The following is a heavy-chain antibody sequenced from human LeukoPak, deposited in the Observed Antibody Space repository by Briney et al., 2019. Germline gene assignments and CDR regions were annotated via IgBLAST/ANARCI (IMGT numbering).Heavy chain of an antibody. CDR3: ARKDYYDSSGYSNFDY. Sequence: PGGSLRLSCAASGFTFSSYWMSWVRQAPGKGLEWVANIKQDGSEKYYVDSVKGRFTISRGNAKNSLYLQMNSLRAEDTAVYYCARKDYYDSSGYSNFDYWGQGTLVTVSS. J-gene: IGHJ4*02. V-gene: IGHV3-7*01. CDR2: IKQDGSEK. D-gene: IGHD3-22*01. CDR1: GFTFSSYW.